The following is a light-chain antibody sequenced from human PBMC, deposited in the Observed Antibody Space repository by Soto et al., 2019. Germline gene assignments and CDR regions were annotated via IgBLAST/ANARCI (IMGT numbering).Light chain of an antibody. CDR1: RSDVGGYNY. Sequence: QSALTQPASVSGSPGQSITISCTGTRSDVGGYNYVSWYQQHPGKAPKLMIYDVSNRPSGVSNRFSGSKSGNTASLTISGLPAEDEADYYCSSYTSSSTIYVFGTGTKLTVL. J-gene: IGLJ1*01. CDR3: SSYTSSSTIYV. V-gene: IGLV2-14*01. CDR2: DVS.